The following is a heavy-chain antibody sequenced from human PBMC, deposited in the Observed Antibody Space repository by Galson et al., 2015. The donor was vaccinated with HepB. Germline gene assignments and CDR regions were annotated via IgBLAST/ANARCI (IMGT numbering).Heavy chain of an antibody. CDR1: GFTFSRYG. D-gene: IGHD6-6*01. CDR3: ARHAIAAPFFDY. V-gene: IGHV3-33*01. J-gene: IGHJ4*02. CDR2: IWYDGSNK. Sequence: SLRLSCAASGFTFSRYGMHWVRQAPGKGLEWVAVIWYDGSNKYYADSVKGRFTISRDNSKNTLYLQMNSLRAEDTAVYYCARHAIAAPFFDYWGQGTLVTVSS.